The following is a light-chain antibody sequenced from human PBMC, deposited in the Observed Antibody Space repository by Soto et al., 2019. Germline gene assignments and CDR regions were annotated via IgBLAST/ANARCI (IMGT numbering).Light chain of an antibody. CDR3: QQYNSYS. CDR1: QSINNW. V-gene: IGKV1-5*03. CDR2: RAS. J-gene: IGKJ1*01. Sequence: EIQVTQSPATLSASVGDRVTITCRASQSINNWLAWYQQKSGKAPKLLIYRASTLESGVPSRFSGSGSGTEFTLTISSLQPDDFATYYCQQYNSYSFGQGTKVDIK.